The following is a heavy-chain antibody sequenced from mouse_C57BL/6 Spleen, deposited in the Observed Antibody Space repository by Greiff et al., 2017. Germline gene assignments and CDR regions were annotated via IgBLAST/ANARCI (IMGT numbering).Heavy chain of an antibody. Sequence: VQLQQSGPELVKPGASVKISCKASGYTFTDYYINWVKQRPGQGLEWIGWIFPGSGSTYYNEKFKGKATLTVDKSSSTAYMLLSSLTSEDSAVYICAREGIYEGDSVSFDNWGQGAPLTLSS. CDR3: AREGIYEGDSVSFDN. D-gene: IGHD3-3*01. CDR2: IFPGSGST. V-gene: IGHV1-75*01. CDR1: GYTFTDYY. J-gene: IGHJ2*01.